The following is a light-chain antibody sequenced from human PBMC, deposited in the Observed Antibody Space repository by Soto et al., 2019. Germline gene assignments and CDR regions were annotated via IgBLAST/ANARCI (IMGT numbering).Light chain of an antibody. J-gene: IGKJ4*01. CDR2: GAS. V-gene: IGKV3-15*01. Sequence: EIVMTQSPATLSVSPGERVTLSCRASQSVSSKLAWYQQKPGQTPRLLIYGASTRATGVPARFSGSGSETEFTLTFSSLQSEDFAVYYCQQYNNCPLTFGGGTKVEIK. CDR3: QQYNNCPLT. CDR1: QSVSSK.